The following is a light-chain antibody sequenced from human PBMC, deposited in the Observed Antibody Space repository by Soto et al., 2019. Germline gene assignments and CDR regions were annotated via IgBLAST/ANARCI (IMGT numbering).Light chain of an antibody. CDR3: QQFYSYPIT. J-gene: IGKJ5*01. Sequence: AIQLTQSPSSLYASEADAVTITCRASQGISSALAWSQQKPGKPPKLLIYDASFLDSGVPSRFSGTVSGTDFTLTISSLQPEDFATYYCQQFYSYPITFGQGTRLEIK. CDR2: DAS. V-gene: IGKV1-13*02. CDR1: QGISSA.